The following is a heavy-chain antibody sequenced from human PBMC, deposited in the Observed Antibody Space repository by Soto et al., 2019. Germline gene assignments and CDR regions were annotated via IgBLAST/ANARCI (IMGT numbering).Heavy chain of an antibody. J-gene: IGHJ6*02. CDR2: IYYNSGDT. Sequence: QVQLQESGPGLVRPSQTLSLTCTVSGGSINSGGYYWSWIRQHPVKGLEWIGYIYYNSGDTSYNPPLXGXVXIXXETFKNQISLRLSSVTAADTAVYYCARDKVGKLLQGSGMDVWGQGTTVIVS. CDR3: ARDKVGKLLQGSGMDV. V-gene: IGHV4-31*03. CDR1: GGSINSGGYY. D-gene: IGHD3-10*01.